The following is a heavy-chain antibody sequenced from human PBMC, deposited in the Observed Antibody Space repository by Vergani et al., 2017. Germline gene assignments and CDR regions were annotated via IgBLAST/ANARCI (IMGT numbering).Heavy chain of an antibody. J-gene: IGHJ6*02. CDR1: GFTFSDYY. CDR3: ARRFYDFWSGHSSPYYYYGMDV. D-gene: IGHD3-3*01. CDR2: IKQDGSEK. V-gene: IGHV3-7*03. Sequence: VQLVESGGGLVKPGGSLRLSCAASGFTFSDYYMSWIRQAPGKGLEWVANIKQDGSEKYYVDSVKGRFTISRDNAKNSLYLQMNSLRAEDTAVYYSARRFYDFWSGHSSPYYYYGMDVWGQGTTVTVSS.